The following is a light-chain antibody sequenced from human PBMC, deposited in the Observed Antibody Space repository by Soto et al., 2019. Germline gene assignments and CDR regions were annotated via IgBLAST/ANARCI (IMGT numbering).Light chain of an antibody. Sequence: QSVLTQPASVSGSPGQSITFSCTGTSSDIGVYNYVSWYQQHPGKAPKLMIYEVNNRPSGVSNRFSGSKSGNTASLTISGLQAEEEADYYCSSYTTSNTYVFGTGTKVTVL. CDR1: SSDIGVYNY. CDR3: SSYTTSNTYV. J-gene: IGLJ1*01. CDR2: EVN. V-gene: IGLV2-14*01.